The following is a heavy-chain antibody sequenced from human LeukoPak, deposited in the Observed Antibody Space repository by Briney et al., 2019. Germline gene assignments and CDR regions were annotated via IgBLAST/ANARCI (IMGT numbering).Heavy chain of an antibody. V-gene: IGHV4-59*11. CDR3: ARVSLSGYCSGASCYFDY. J-gene: IGHJ4*01. D-gene: IGHD2-15*01. Sequence: SETLSLTCTVSGDSIRNHYWSWIRQPPGKGLECIGVIHYSGSTNYNPSVKSRVTISVDTPKNQFSLKLSSVTAADTAVYFCARVSLSGYCSGASCYFDYWGHGTLVTVSS. CDR2: IHYSGST. CDR1: GDSIRNHY.